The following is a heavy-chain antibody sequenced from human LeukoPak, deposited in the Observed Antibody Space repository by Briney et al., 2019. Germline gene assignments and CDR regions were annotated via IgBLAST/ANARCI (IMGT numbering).Heavy chain of an antibody. Sequence: GGSLRLSCAASRFTFSTYAMNWVRQAPGKGLEWVSSIGGGSTSIYYADSVKGRFTISRDNAKNSLYLQMNSLRAEDTAVYYCARETMEAFDIWGQGTMVTVS. CDR3: ARETMEAFDI. D-gene: IGHD1-1*01. CDR1: RFTFSTYA. V-gene: IGHV3-21*06. CDR2: IGGGSTSI. J-gene: IGHJ3*02.